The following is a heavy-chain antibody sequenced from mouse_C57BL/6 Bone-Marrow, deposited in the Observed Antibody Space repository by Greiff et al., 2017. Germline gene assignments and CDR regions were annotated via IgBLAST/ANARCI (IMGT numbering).Heavy chain of an antibody. Sequence: QVHVKQPGAELVKPGASVKMSCKASGYTFTSYWITWVKQRPGQGLEWIGDIYPGSGSTNYNEKFKSKATLTVDTSSSTAYMQLSSLTSEDSAVYYCAREKLFITTVGYAMDYWGQGTSVTVSS. D-gene: IGHD1-1*01. V-gene: IGHV1-55*01. CDR1: GYTFTSYW. J-gene: IGHJ4*01. CDR3: AREKLFITTVGYAMDY. CDR2: IYPGSGST.